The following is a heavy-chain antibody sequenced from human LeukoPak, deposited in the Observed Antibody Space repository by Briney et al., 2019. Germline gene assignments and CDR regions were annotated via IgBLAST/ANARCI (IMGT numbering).Heavy chain of an antibody. CDR3: ARGARLSWRSYYLDH. Sequence: PSETLSLTCTVSGGSIRSSSYYWGWIRQAPGKGLEWIGSVYYSGDTYYTPSLKSRVSISVDTSKNQFSLTLTSVTAADTAVFYCARGARLSWRSYYLDHWGQGTLGHVSS. CDR1: GGSIRSSSYY. J-gene: IGHJ4*01. D-gene: IGHD3-10*01. CDR2: VYYSGDT. V-gene: IGHV4-39*07.